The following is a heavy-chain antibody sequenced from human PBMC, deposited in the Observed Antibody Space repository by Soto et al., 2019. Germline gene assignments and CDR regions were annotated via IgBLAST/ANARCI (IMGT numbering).Heavy chain of an antibody. V-gene: IGHV4-39*01. CDR1: GGSISSSSYY. CDR2: IYYSGST. CDR3: ARHCTDIVVVVAATKFDY. D-gene: IGHD2-15*01. Sequence: QLQLQESGPGLVKPSETLSLTCTVSGGSISSSSYYWGWIRQPPGKGLEWIGSIYYSGSTYYNPSLKSRVTISVDTSKNQFSLKLSSVTAADTAVYYCARHCTDIVVVVAATKFDYWGQGTLVTVSS. J-gene: IGHJ4*02.